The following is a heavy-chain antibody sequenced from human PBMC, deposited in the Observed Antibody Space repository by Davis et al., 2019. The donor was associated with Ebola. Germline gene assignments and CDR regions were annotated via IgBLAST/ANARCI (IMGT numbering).Heavy chain of an antibody. D-gene: IGHD1-26*01. Sequence: GESLKISCTASGFTFSSHVMNWVRQAPGKGLEWVSTLGTSADTYYAESVKGRFTISRDNSKNTLYLQMNGLRVEDTAIYYCAKDTSNIWFDIWGQGTNVTVSS. CDR1: GFTFSSHV. V-gene: IGHV3-23*01. J-gene: IGHJ3*02. CDR3: AKDTSNIWFDI. CDR2: LGTSADT.